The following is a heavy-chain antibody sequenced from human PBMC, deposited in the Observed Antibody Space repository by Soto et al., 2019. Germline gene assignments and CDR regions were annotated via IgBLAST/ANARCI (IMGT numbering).Heavy chain of an antibody. J-gene: IGHJ6*02. V-gene: IGHV1-69*12. D-gene: IGHD6-19*01. Sequence: QVQLVQSGAEVKKPGSSVKVSCKASGGTFSSYAISWVRQAPGQGLEWMGGINPIFGTANYAQKFQGRVTITADESTSTAYMERSSLRSEDTAVYYCARGKAVAGYYYYGMDVWGQGTTVTVSS. CDR2: INPIFGTA. CDR3: ARGKAVAGYYYYGMDV. CDR1: GGTFSSYA.